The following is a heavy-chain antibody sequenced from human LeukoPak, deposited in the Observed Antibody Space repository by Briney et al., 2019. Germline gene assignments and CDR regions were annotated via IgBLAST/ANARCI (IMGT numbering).Heavy chain of an antibody. CDR2: TFYMSKWYY. D-gene: IGHD3-3*01. V-gene: IGHV6-1*01. Sequence: SQTLSLTCAISGDSVSSKSAAWNWLRQSPSRGLEWLGRTFYMSKWYYEYAVSVKSRITINPDTSKNQFSLQLNSVTPEDTAVYYCARGVVATGFDLWGQGTQVAVSS. CDR3: ARGVVATGFDL. CDR1: GDSVSSKSAA. J-gene: IGHJ4*02.